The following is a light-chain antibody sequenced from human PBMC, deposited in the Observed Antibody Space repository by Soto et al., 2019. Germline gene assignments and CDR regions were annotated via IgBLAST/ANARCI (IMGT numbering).Light chain of an antibody. CDR3: QQDNSYPST. J-gene: IGKJ2*01. Sequence: DIQMTQSPSTLSASVADRVTITCRASQSVSNWLAWYQQKPGKAPKLLIYDASKLESGVPSRFSGSGSGTEFTLTISGLQPDDFATYSCQQDNSYPSTFGQGTKLEIK. CDR1: QSVSNW. V-gene: IGKV1-5*01. CDR2: DAS.